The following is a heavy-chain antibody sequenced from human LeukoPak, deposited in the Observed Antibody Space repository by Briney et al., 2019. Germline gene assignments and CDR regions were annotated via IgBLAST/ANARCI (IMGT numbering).Heavy chain of an antibody. CDR1: GFIFSNFN. V-gene: IGHV3-21*01. Sequence: PGGSLRLSCAASGFIFSNFNMNWVRQAPGKGLEWVSSIGSSSSHIYYADSVQGRFTISRDNAKNSLYLQMNSLRAEDTAVYYCARRGIAARPKGCFDCWGQGTLVTVSS. CDR3: ARRGIAARPKGCFDC. J-gene: IGHJ4*02. D-gene: IGHD6-6*01. CDR2: IGSSSSHI.